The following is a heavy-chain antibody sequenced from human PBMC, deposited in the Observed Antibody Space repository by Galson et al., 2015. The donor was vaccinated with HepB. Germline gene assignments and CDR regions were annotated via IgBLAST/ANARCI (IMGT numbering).Heavy chain of an antibody. CDR2: LNPRAYST. D-gene: IGHD3-9*01. J-gene: IGHJ4*02. CDR3: ATRVDSGLDY. V-gene: IGHV1-46*03. Sequence: SVKVSCKASGFTFTKYYIHWVRQAPGHGLEWMGILNPRAYSTTYAQKFQGRLTMTRDTSTTTVYMELSSLRSEDTAVYYCATRVDSGLDYWGQGTLVTVSS. CDR1: GFTFTKYY.